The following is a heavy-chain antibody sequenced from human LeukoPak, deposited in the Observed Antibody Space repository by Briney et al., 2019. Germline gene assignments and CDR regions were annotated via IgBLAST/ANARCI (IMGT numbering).Heavy chain of an antibody. J-gene: IGHJ3*02. CDR2: ICNSGST. Sequence: PSETLSLTCTVSGDSISTYYWSWIRQPPGKGLEWIGCICNSGSTNYNPSLKSRVTISVDTSKNQFSLKLSSVTAADTAVYYCARGRLLWFGANAFDIWGQGTMVTVSS. CDR3: ARGRLLWFGANAFDI. CDR1: GDSISTYY. V-gene: IGHV4-59*12. D-gene: IGHD3-10*01.